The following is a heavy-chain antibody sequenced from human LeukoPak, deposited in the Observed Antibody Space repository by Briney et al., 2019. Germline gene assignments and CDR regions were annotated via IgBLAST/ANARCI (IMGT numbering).Heavy chain of an antibody. CDR3: ARPDFSGFDWGFDF. J-gene: IGHJ4*02. CDR2: IIPIFGTA. D-gene: IGHD5-12*01. Sequence: GSSVKVSCKASGGTFRCYAISWVRQAPGQGLEWMGGIIPIFGTANYAQKFQGRVTITTDESTSTAYMELNSLTSDDTAVYYCARPDFSGFDWGFDFWGQGTLITVSS. V-gene: IGHV1-69*05. CDR1: GGTFRCYA.